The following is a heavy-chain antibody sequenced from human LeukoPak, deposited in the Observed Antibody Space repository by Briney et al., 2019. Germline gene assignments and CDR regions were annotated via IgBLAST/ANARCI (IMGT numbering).Heavy chain of an antibody. Sequence: ASVKVSCKASGYNFASYDINWVRQAIGQGPEWMGWMDPKSGNIGYAQKFQGRVTMTRNTAISTAYMELTSLRSDDTAVYYCARLHTSSWYYFDNWGQGTLVTVSS. CDR3: ARLHTSSWYYFDN. CDR2: MDPKSGNI. V-gene: IGHV1-8*01. J-gene: IGHJ4*02. D-gene: IGHD6-13*01. CDR1: GYNFASYD.